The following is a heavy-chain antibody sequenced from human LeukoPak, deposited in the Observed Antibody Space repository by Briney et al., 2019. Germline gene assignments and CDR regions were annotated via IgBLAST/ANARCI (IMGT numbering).Heavy chain of an antibody. Sequence: ASVKVSCKASGYTFTSYDINWVRQATGQGLEWMGWMNPNSGNTGYAQKFQGRVTITRNTSINTAYMELSSLRPEDTAVYYCARIVGTTGGAFDYWGQGTLVTVSS. D-gene: IGHD1-26*01. CDR1: GYTFTSYD. CDR3: ARIVGTTGGAFDY. J-gene: IGHJ4*02. CDR2: MNPNSGNT. V-gene: IGHV1-8*03.